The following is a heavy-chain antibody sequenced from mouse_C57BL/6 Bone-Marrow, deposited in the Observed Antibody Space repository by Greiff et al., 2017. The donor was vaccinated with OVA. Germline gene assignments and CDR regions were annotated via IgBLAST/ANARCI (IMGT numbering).Heavy chain of an antibody. J-gene: IGHJ2*01. V-gene: IGHV14-4*01. Sequence: EVQLQQSGAELVRPGASVKLSCTASGFNIKDAYMHWVKQRPEQGLEWIGWIDPENGDTEYASKFQGKATITADTSSNTAYLQLSSLTSEDTAVYYCTTSFEDYWGQGTTLTVSS. CDR3: TTSFEDY. CDR2: IDPENGDT. CDR1: GFNIKDAY.